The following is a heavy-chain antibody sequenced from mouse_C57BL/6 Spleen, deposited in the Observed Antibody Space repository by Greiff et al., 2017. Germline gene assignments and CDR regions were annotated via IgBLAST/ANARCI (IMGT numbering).Heavy chain of an antibody. CDR2: IDPSDSET. J-gene: IGHJ2*01. CDR3: ARDYYGSSYALGY. D-gene: IGHD1-1*01. CDR1: GYTFTSYW. Sequence: QVQLQQSGAELVRPGSSVKLSCKASGYTFTSYWMHWVKQRPIQGLEWIGNIDPSDSETPYNQKFKDKATLTVDKSSSTAYMQLSSLTSEDSAVYYCARDYYGSSYALGYWGQGTTLTVSS. V-gene: IGHV1-52*01.